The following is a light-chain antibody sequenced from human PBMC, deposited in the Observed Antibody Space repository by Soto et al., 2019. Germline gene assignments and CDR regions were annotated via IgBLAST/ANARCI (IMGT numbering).Light chain of an antibody. CDR3: QQYNYWPFT. CDR2: GAS. J-gene: IGKJ3*01. V-gene: IGKV3-15*01. CDR1: QSVTTN. Sequence: EIVMTQSPATLSVSPGERATLSCRASQSVTTNLAWYQQKPGQAPRLLIYGASTRATGIPARFSGSGSGTEFTLTIRSLQSEDFAVYYCQQYNYWPFTFGPGTKVDIQ.